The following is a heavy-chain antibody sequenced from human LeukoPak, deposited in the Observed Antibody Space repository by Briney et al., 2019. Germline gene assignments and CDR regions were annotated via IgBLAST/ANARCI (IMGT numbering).Heavy chain of an antibody. Sequence: ASVKVSFTASGYTFTDYSMHWVRQAPGQGLEWIGWINPKSGATNCAQKFQGRVTLTTDTSITTGYMELSRLTSDETAMYYCAKDGGYAGYDGGWFDPWGQGSLVTVSS. J-gene: IGHJ5*02. CDR3: AKDGGYAGYDGGWFDP. CDR1: GYTFTDYS. D-gene: IGHD5-12*01. V-gene: IGHV1-2*02. CDR2: INPKSGAT.